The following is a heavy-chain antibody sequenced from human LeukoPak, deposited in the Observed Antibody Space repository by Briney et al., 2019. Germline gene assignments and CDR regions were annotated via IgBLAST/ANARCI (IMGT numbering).Heavy chain of an antibody. V-gene: IGHV1-69*06. D-gene: IGHD6-19*01. CDR1: GGTFSSYA. CDR3: ARDETVAVTDRNYYYYMDV. Sequence: EASVKVSCKASGGTFSSYAISWVRQAPGQGLEWMGGIIPIFGTANYAQKFQGRVTITADKSTSTAYMELSSLRSEDTAVYYCARDETVAVTDRNYYYYMDVWGKGTTVTVSS. J-gene: IGHJ6*03. CDR2: IIPIFGTA.